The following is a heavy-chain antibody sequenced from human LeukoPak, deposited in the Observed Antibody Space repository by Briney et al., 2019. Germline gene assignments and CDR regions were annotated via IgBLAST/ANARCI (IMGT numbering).Heavy chain of an antibody. CDR2: ISSSSSTI. J-gene: IGHJ5*02. V-gene: IGHV3-48*01. CDR3: ARVYGDNWFDP. D-gene: IGHD4-17*01. Sequence: GGSLRLSCAASGFTFSSYSMNWVRQAPGKGLEWVSYISSSSSTIYYADSVKGRFTISRDNAKNSLYLQMNSLRAEDTAVYYCARVYGDNWFDPWGQGTLVTASS. CDR1: GFTFSSYS.